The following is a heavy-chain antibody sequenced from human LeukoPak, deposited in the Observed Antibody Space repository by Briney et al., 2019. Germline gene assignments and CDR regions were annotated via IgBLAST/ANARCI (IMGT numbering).Heavy chain of an antibody. D-gene: IGHD3-22*01. Sequence: PSETLSLTCTVSGGSISSSSYYWGWIRQPPGKGLEWIGSIYYSGSTYYNPSLKSRVTISVDTSKNQFSLKLSSVTAADTAVYYCARHTYYYDSSGYYGAFDIWGQGTMVTVSS. V-gene: IGHV4-39*01. CDR2: IYYSGST. CDR3: ARHTYYYDSSGYYGAFDI. CDR1: GGSISSSSYY. J-gene: IGHJ3*02.